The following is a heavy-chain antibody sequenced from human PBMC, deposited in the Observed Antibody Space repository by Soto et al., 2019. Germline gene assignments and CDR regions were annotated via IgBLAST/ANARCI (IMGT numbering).Heavy chain of an antibody. V-gene: IGHV1-18*04. D-gene: IGHD2-2*01. CDR2: ISAYNGNT. Sequence: ASVKVSCKASGYTFTSYGISWVRQAPGQGLEWMGWISAYNGNTNYAQKLQGRVTMTTDTSTSTAYMELRSLRSDGTAVYYCALATMRNYYYGMDVWGQGTTVTVSS. CDR1: GYTFTSYG. CDR3: ALATMRNYYYGMDV. J-gene: IGHJ6*02.